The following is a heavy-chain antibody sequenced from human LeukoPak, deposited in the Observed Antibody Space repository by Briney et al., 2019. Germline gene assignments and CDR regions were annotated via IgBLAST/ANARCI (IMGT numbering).Heavy chain of an antibody. J-gene: IGHJ4*02. CDR1: GFTFSGFW. V-gene: IGHV3-7*01. CDR3: ARDLTDDFWGGYHFDY. D-gene: IGHD3-3*01. CDR2: INSDGSEG. Sequence: GGSLRLSCAVSGFTFSGFWMSWSRQAPGKGLEWVASINSDGSEGYYADVVKGRFTISRDNSKNSLYLQMNSLRAEDTAVYYCARDLTDDFWGGYHFDYWGQGTLVTVSS.